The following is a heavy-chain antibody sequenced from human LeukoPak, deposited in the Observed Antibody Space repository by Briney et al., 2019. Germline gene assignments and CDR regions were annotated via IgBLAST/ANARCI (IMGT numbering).Heavy chain of an antibody. CDR1: GGSISNYY. D-gene: IGHD2-8*02. V-gene: IGHV4-59*08. CDR3: ARRVIMSATGVPDTWLDP. Sequence: PSETLSLTWTVSGGSISNYYWNWIRQPPGKGLEWVGHISYSGGTKYNPSLQSRVTISIDTSKNQFSLNLSSVTAADTAVYYCARRVIMSATGVPDTWLDPWGQGILVTVSS. CDR2: ISYSGGT. J-gene: IGHJ5*02.